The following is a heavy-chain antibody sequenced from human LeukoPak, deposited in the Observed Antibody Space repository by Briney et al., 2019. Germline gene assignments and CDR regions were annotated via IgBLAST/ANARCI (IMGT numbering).Heavy chain of an antibody. Sequence: ASVKVSCKASGYTFTSYYMHWGRQAPGQGGEGMGIINPSGGSTSYAQNFQARVTMTRDTSTSTVYMELSSLRSEDTAVYYFASGGLEMATIFDYWGQGNLVTVSS. V-gene: IGHV1-46*01. CDR3: ASGGLEMATIFDY. CDR1: GYTFTSYY. D-gene: IGHD5-24*01. J-gene: IGHJ4*02. CDR2: INPSGGST.